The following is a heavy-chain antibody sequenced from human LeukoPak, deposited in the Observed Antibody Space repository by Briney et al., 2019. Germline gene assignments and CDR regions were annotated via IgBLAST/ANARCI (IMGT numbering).Heavy chain of an antibody. CDR3: TRDIATTVFDY. CDR2: ISASSTAI. D-gene: IGHD4-17*01. V-gene: IGHV3-48*01. Sequence: PGGSLSLSCVASGFTFTAHTMHWVRRAPGKGLESVAHISASSTAIHYGDSVKGRFTFSRDNAKTSLYLQMNSLRAEDTAVYYCTRDIATTVFDYWGQGTLVTVSS. J-gene: IGHJ4*02. CDR1: GFTFTAHT.